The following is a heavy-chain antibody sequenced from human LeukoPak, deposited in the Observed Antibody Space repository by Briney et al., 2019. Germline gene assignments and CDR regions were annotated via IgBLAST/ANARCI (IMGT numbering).Heavy chain of an antibody. D-gene: IGHD6-19*01. CDR1: GYSFTTYW. CDR3: ARKCSSGWPN. J-gene: IGHJ1*01. CDR2: IYPGDADT. Sequence: GESLDSPVQGSGYSFTTYWCGWVPQMPGKGLEWMGIIYPGDADTRYSTSFQGQVTISADKSINTAYLQWSSLKASDTAMYYCARKCSSGWPNWG. V-gene: IGHV5-51*03.